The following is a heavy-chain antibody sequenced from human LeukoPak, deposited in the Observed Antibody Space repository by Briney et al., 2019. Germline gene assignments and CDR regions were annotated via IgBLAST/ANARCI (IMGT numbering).Heavy chain of an antibody. Sequence: ASVNVSCKASGYTFVTSSISWVRQAPGQRLEWMGWISPSSGDTYYAQNLQGRVTMTTDTSTGTAYMELRSLRSDDTAVYYCTRVRDSSNWWGALDIWGQGTVVTVSS. CDR2: ISPSSGDT. CDR1: GYTFVTSS. D-gene: IGHD6-13*01. CDR3: TRVRDSSNWWGALDI. J-gene: IGHJ3*02. V-gene: IGHV1-18*04.